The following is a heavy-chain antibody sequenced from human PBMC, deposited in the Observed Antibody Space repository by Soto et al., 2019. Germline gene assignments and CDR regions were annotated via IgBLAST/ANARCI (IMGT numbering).Heavy chain of an antibody. CDR3: ARGGESYYDFWSGPNWFDP. V-gene: IGHV4-61*01. D-gene: IGHD3-3*01. CDR1: GGSVSSGSYY. Sequence: QVQLQESGPGLVKPSETLSLTCTVSGGSVSSGSYYWSWIRQPPGKGLEWIGYIYYSGSTNYNPSLKSRVAISVATCKNQFSLKLSSVTAADTAVYYCARGGESYYDFWSGPNWFDPWGQGTLVTVSS. CDR2: IYYSGST. J-gene: IGHJ5*02.